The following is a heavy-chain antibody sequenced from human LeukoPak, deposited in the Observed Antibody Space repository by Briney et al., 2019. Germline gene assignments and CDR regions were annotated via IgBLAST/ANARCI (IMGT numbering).Heavy chain of an antibody. V-gene: IGHV1-2*02. D-gene: IGHD6-13*01. CDR3: ATDSPSGAAAGYFDY. CDR1: GYTFTGYY. CDR2: INPNSGGT. J-gene: IGHJ4*02. Sequence: ASVKVSCKASGYTFTGYYMHWVRQAPGQGLEWMGWINPNSGGTNYAQKFQGRVTMTEDTSTDTAYMELSSLRSEDTAVYYCATDSPSGAAAGYFDYWGQGTLVTVSS.